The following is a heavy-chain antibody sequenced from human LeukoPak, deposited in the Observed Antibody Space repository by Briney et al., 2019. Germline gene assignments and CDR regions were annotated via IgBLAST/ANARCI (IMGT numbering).Heavy chain of an antibody. V-gene: IGHV1-2*06. CDR2: VNPKSGDT. CDR3: SRGRGSDWNFEF. D-gene: IGHD6-19*01. Sequence: ASLKLSCTASGYTFSGYYMHWVRQAPGQGLEWMGRVNPKSGDTKYAHKVQDRVSMTRDTSITTPYLQLNSLRPDDTALYYCSRGRGSDWNFEFWGRGTLITVSS. J-gene: IGHJ2*01. CDR1: GYTFSGYY.